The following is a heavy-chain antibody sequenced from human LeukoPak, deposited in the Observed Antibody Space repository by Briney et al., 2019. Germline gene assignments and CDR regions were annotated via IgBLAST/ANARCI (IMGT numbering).Heavy chain of an antibody. CDR2: ISGSGGST. D-gene: IGHD3-22*01. Sequence: GGSLRLSCAASGFTFSSYAMSWVRQAPGKGLEWVSAISGSGGSTYYADSVKGRFTISRDNSKNTLYLQMNSLRAEDTAVYYCARGHRWYYYDSSGYYGELDYCGQGTLVTVSS. CDR3: ARGHRWYYYDSSGYYGELDY. V-gene: IGHV3-23*01. CDR1: GFTFSSYA. J-gene: IGHJ4*02.